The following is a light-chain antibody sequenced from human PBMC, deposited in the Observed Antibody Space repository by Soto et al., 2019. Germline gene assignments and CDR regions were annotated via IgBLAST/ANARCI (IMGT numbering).Light chain of an antibody. Sequence: QSALTQPPSASGSPGQSVTISCTGTSSDVGGYNYVSWYQQHPGKAPKLMIYEVSKRPSGVPDRFSGSKSGNPASLTVSGLQAEDEADYYCSSYAGSNNYVFGTGTKVTAL. CDR2: EVS. J-gene: IGLJ1*01. CDR3: SSYAGSNNYV. CDR1: SSDVGGYNY. V-gene: IGLV2-8*01.